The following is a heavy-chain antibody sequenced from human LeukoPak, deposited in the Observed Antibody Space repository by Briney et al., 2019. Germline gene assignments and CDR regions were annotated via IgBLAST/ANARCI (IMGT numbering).Heavy chain of an antibody. D-gene: IGHD1-26*01. J-gene: IGHJ5*02. Sequence: GGSLRLSCAASGFTFDDYGMSWVRQAPGKGLEWVSAISGSGGSTYYADSVKGRFTISRDNSKNTLYLQMNSLRAEDTAVYYCAKDSKSGSYYRWFDPWGQGTLVTVSS. CDR1: GFTFDDYG. CDR3: AKDSKSGSYYRWFDP. V-gene: IGHV3-23*01. CDR2: ISGSGGST.